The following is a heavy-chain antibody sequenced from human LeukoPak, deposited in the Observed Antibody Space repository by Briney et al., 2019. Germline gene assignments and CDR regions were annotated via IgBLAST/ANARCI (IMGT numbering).Heavy chain of an antibody. CDR2: INSDGSST. CDR3: TILRGSITTLDY. CDR1: GISFSNYW. V-gene: IGHV3-74*01. D-gene: IGHD2-2*01. Sequence: GGSLRLSCAASGISFSNYWMHWVRQGPGKGLVWVSQINSDGSSTNYADSVKGRFTISRDNAKSTLYLQMNSLRAEDTAVYYCTILRGSITTLDYWGQGTLVTVSS. J-gene: IGHJ4*02.